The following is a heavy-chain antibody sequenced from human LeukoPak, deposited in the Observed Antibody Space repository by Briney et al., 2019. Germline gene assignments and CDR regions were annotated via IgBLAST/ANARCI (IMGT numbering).Heavy chain of an antibody. CDR2: IYYSGTT. V-gene: IGHV4-59*01. Sequence: SETLSLTCTVSGGSISSYYWNWIRQPPGKGLEWIGYIYYSGTTNYNPSLKSRVSMSVDTSKNQFSLKLSSVTAADTAVYYCARRGGASDAFDIWGQGTMVTVSS. CDR1: GGSISSYY. CDR3: ARRGGASDAFDI. J-gene: IGHJ3*02.